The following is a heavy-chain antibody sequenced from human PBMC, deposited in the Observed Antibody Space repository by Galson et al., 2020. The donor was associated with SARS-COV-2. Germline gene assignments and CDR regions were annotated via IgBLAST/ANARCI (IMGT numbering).Heavy chain of an antibody. CDR2: IKSKTDGGTT. V-gene: IGHV3-15*01. D-gene: IGHD3-16*02. Sequence: GGSLRLSCAASGFTFSNAWMSWVRQAPGKGLEWVGRIKSKTDGGTTDYAAPVKGRFTISRDDSKNTLYPQMNSLKTEDTAVYYCTTDRYYDYVWGSYRYIDYWGQGTLVTVSS. J-gene: IGHJ4*02. CDR1: GFTFSNAW. CDR3: TTDRYYDYVWGSYRYIDY.